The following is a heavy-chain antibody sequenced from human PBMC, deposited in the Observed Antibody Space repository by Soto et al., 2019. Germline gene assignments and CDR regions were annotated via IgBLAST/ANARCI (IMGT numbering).Heavy chain of an antibody. CDR2: IAYDGSNA. Sequence: QVQLVESGGGVVQPGGSLRLSCAASGFTFRNHAMHWVRQAPGNGLECLAVIAYDGSNALYRDSVKGRFTVSRDNSKNTLYLHMDRLRSEDTGVYYCARGDREDILVVVGARPGEYGIDIWGQGTTVTVSS. CDR3: ARGDREDILVVVGARPGEYGIDI. J-gene: IGHJ6*02. CDR1: GFTFRNHA. D-gene: IGHD2-15*01. V-gene: IGHV3-30-3*01.